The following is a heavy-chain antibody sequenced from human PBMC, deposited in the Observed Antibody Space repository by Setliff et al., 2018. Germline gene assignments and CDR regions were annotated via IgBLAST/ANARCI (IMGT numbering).Heavy chain of an antibody. D-gene: IGHD5-12*01. J-gene: IGHJ6*03. V-gene: IGHV4-59*01. CDR1: GGSINRDY. CDR3: AREVYRGPDYYYYMDV. CDR2: IYYSGTT. Sequence: SETLSLTCSVSGGSINRDYWNWIRQPPGKGLEWIGSIYYSGTTYYNPSLKSRVTISVDTSKNQFSLKLSSVTAADTAVYYCAREVYRGPDYYYYMDVWGKGTTVTVSS.